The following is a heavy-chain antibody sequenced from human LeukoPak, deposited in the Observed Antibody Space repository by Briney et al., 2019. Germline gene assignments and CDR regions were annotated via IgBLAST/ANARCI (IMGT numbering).Heavy chain of an antibody. CDR3: ARVGNYDFWSEWGPNDY. Sequence: SETLSLTCAVSGGSISSSNWWSWVRQPPGKGLEWIGEIYHSGSTNYNPSLKSRVTISVDKSKNQFSLKLSSVTAADTAVYYCARVGNYDFWSEWGPNDYWGQGTLVTVSS. CDR1: GGSISSSNW. V-gene: IGHV4-4*02. CDR2: IYHSGST. J-gene: IGHJ4*02. D-gene: IGHD3-3*01.